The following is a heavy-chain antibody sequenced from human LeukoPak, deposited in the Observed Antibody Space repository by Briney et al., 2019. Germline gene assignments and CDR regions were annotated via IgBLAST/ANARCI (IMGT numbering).Heavy chain of an antibody. CDR2: INQDGSEM. Sequence: GGSLRLSCAASGFTFSNYWMSWVRQAPGKGLEWLANINQDGSEMYYVDSVKGRFTISRDNAKNSLYLQINSLRADDTAVYYCAREQGSIIGVRTTNWYFDLWGRGTLVTVSS. J-gene: IGHJ2*01. CDR3: AREQGSIIGVRTTNWYFDL. D-gene: IGHD2-2*01. V-gene: IGHV3-7*01. CDR1: GFTFSNYW.